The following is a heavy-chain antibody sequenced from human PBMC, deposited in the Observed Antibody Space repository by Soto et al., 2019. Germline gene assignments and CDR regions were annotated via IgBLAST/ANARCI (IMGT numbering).Heavy chain of an antibody. Sequence: EVQLVESGGGLIQPGGSLRLSCAASGFTVSSNYMSWVRQAPGKGLEWVSVIFSGGSTYYADSVKGRFTISRDNSKNTLYVQMNSLRAEDMAVYYCKRGVSGTYSFDCWGQKTLVTVSS. D-gene: IGHD1-26*01. CDR2: IFSGGST. J-gene: IGHJ4*02. V-gene: IGHV3-53*01. CDR3: KRGVSGTYSFDC. CDR1: GFTVSSNY.